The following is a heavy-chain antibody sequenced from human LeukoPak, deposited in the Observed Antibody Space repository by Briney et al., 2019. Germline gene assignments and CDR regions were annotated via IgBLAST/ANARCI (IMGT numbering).Heavy chain of an antibody. CDR1: GFTFSTYA. J-gene: IGHJ4*02. Sequence: GGSLRLPCAASGFTFSTYAMSWVRQAPGKGLEWVSGIIGNGRRTSYADSVKGRFTISRDNPKNTLYLQMNSLTAGDTAVYFCAKGGSDYIWGSYRPFDYWGQGTLVTVSS. CDR2: IIGNGRRT. CDR3: AKGGSDYIWGSYRPFDY. D-gene: IGHD3-16*02. V-gene: IGHV3-23*01.